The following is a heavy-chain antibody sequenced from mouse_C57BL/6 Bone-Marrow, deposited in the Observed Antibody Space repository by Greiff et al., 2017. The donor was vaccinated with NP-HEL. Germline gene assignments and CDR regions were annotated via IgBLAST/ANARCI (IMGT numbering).Heavy chain of an antibody. Sequence: QVQLQQPGAELVRPGTSVKLSCKASGYTFTSYWMHWVKQRPGQGLEWIGVIDPSDSYTNYNQKFKGKATLTVDTSSSTAYMQLSSLTSEDSAVYYCARGIYDAYWGQGTLVTVSA. CDR2: IDPSDSYT. V-gene: IGHV1-59*01. CDR3: ARGIYDAY. D-gene: IGHD2-3*01. CDR1: GYTFTSYW. J-gene: IGHJ3*01.